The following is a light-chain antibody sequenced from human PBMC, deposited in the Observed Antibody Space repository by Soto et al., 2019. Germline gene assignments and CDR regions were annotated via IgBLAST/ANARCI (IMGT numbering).Light chain of an antibody. CDR1: RSISSS. V-gene: IGKV3-15*01. CDR2: AAS. J-gene: IGKJ1*01. Sequence: ETVMTQSPATLSVSPGEGATLSCRASRSISSSLAWYQQKPGRAPRLLMYAASTRPTSIAARFSGSGSGTDFILTITSLQSEDSGVFYCQQYYHWPRTFGQGTKVVIK. CDR3: QQYYHWPRT.